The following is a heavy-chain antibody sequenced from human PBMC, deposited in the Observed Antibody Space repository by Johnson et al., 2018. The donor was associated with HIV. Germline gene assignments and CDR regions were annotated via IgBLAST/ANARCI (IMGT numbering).Heavy chain of an antibody. Sequence: MQLVESGGGLVKPGGSLRLSCVASGFTFSNAWLSWVRQAPGKGLEWVANLKQDGSAKYYVDSVQGRFTISRDNAKNSLYLQMNSLRAEDTAVYYCARAIAAAGTVGVDAFDIWGQGTMVTVSS. D-gene: IGHD6-13*01. J-gene: IGHJ3*02. V-gene: IGHV3-7*01. CDR2: LKQDGSAK. CDR1: GFTFSNAW. CDR3: ARAIAAAGTVGVDAFDI.